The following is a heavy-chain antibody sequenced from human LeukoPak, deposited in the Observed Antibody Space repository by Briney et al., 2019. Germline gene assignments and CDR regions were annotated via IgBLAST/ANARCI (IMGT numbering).Heavy chain of an antibody. CDR3: ARGALDFDY. CDR2: ISSSSTI. V-gene: IGHV3-48*02. Sequence: PGGSLRLSCAASGFTFSSYSMNWVRQAPGKGLEWVSYISSSSTIYYADSVKGRFTISRDNAKNSLYLHMNSLRDEDTAVYYCARGALDFDYWGQGTLVTVS. CDR1: GFTFSSYS. J-gene: IGHJ4*02.